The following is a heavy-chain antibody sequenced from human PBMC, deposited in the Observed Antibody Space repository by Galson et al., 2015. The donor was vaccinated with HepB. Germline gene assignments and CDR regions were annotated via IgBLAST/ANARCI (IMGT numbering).Heavy chain of an antibody. D-gene: IGHD3-10*01. J-gene: IGHJ4*02. V-gene: IGHV3-23*01. CDR1: GFNFRNYG. CDR2: ISGTGDHT. CDR3: AKCNIPSGNFYPLGDPYFDF. Sequence: SLRLSCAASGFNFRNYGMFWVRQAPGKGLEWLSAISGTGDHTYYADSAKGRFTISRDNSQNTVYLQMSGLGAEETALYYCAKCNIPSGNFYPLGDPYFDFWGQGALVTVSS.